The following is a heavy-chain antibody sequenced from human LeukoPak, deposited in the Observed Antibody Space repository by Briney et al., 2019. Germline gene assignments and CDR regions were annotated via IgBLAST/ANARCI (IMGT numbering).Heavy chain of an antibody. Sequence: GASVKVSCKASGYTFTSYYMHWVRQAPGQGLEWMGWINPNSGGTNYAQKFQGRVTMTRDTSISTAYMELSRLRSDDTAVYYCARTKLSIVGATPSGPYYYYYGMDVWGQGTTVTVSS. J-gene: IGHJ6*02. CDR3: ARTKLSIVGATPSGPYYYYYGMDV. V-gene: IGHV1-2*02. D-gene: IGHD1-26*01. CDR1: GYTFTSYY. CDR2: INPNSGGT.